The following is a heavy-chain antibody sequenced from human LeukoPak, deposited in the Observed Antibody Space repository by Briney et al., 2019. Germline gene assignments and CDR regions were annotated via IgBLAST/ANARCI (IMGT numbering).Heavy chain of an antibody. CDR2: INPSGGST. J-gene: IGHJ4*02. CDR1: GGTFSSYA. D-gene: IGHD4-17*01. V-gene: IGHV1-46*01. CDR3: ARDGGKHDYGDYVFDN. Sequence: ASVKVSCKASGGTFSSYAISWVRQAPGQGLEWMGIINPSGGSTSYAQKFQGRVTMTRDTSTSTVYMELSSLRSEDTAVYYCARDGGKHDYGDYVFDNWGQGTLVTVSS.